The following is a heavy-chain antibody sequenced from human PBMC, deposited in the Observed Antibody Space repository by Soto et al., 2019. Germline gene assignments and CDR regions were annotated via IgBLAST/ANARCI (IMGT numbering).Heavy chain of an antibody. D-gene: IGHD2-21*02. V-gene: IGHV3-30-3*01. J-gene: IGHJ4*02. CDR2: ISYDGSNK. CDR3: ARGATANIY. CDR1: GFTFSSYA. Sequence: VPLVESGGGVVQPGRSLRLSCAASGFTFSSYAMHWVRQAPGKGLEWVAVISYDGSNKYYADSVKGRFTISRDNSKNTLYLQMNSLRAEDTAVYYCARGATANIYWGQGTLVTVSS.